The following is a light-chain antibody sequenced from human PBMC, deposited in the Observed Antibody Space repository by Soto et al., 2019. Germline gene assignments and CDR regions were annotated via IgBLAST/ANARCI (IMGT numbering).Light chain of an antibody. CDR2: AAS. V-gene: IGKV1-39*01. CDR3: QQIYSAPLT. Sequence: DIKITQSPSTLSATIGEGVTITCRASQSISSYLNWYQQKPGKAPKLLIYAASSLQSGVPSRFSGSGSETEFTLSISSLQPEDFATYFCQQIYSAPLTFGGGTKVDNK. J-gene: IGKJ4*01. CDR1: QSISSY.